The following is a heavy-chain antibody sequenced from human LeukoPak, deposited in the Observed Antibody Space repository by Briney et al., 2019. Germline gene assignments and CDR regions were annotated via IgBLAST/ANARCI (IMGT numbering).Heavy chain of an antibody. CDR3: ARVICSGGSCRFDY. CDR1: GGSIRSNY. V-gene: IGHV4-4*07. CDR2: IHTSGST. Sequence: PSETLSLTCTVSGGSIRSNYWSWIRQPAGKGLEWIGRIHTSGSTNYNPSLKSRVTMSVDTSKNQFSLKLSSVTAADTAVYYCARVICSGGSCRFDYWGQGTLVTVSS. D-gene: IGHD2-15*01. J-gene: IGHJ4*02.